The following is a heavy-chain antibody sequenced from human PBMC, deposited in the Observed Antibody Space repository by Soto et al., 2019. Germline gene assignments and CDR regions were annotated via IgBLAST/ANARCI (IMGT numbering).Heavy chain of an antibody. CDR1: EFTFSDSW. V-gene: IGHV3-7*01. D-gene: IGHD2-2*01. CDR3: ARDQLVPGAASNSLYAYYYYGLDV. CDR2: IKLDGSET. Sequence: SLRRSCAASEFTFSDSWMTWARQAPGKVLERVPNIKLDGSETYYVDPVEGRFTVSRGNAKESLYLQMNSLRVEETAVYYSARDQLVPGAASNSLYAYYYYGLDVSGQGTTVTVS. J-gene: IGHJ6*02.